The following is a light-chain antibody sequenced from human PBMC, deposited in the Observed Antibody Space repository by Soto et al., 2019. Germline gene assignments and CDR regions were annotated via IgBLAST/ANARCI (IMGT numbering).Light chain of an antibody. Sequence: HSALTQAASVSGFPGQSITISCTGTSSDVGSYNLVSWYQQHPGKAPKVMIYEVSKRPSGVPNRFSGSKSGYTASLTISGLQAEDEADYYCCSYAGSSTYVFGTGTKVTVL. CDR2: EVS. CDR3: CSYAGSSTYV. CDR1: SSDVGSYNL. V-gene: IGLV2-23*02. J-gene: IGLJ1*01.